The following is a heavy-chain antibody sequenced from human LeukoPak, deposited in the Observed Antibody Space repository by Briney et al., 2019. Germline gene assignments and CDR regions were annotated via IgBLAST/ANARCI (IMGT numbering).Heavy chain of an antibody. J-gene: IGHJ4*02. CDR1: GFTVSSNY. CDR2: IYSGGST. D-gene: IGHD6-13*01. Sequence: PGGSLRLSCAASGFTVSSNYMSWVRQAPGKGLEWVSVIYSGGSTYYADSVKGRFIISRDNSKNTLYLQMNSLRAEDTAVYYCARAGPAAGIDYWGQGTLVTVSS. V-gene: IGHV3-53*01. CDR3: ARAGPAAGIDY.